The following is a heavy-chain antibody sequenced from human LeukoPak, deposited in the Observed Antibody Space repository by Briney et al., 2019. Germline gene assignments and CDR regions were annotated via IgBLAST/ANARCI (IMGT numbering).Heavy chain of an antibody. CDR1: GFTFSNYA. CDR3: ANPAATGALGAFDI. J-gene: IGHJ3*02. CDR2: ISYDGSDK. V-gene: IGHV3-30-3*01. Sequence: PGGSLRLSCAASGFTFSNYAMHWVRQAPGKGLEWVAVISYDGSDKYYADSVKGRFTISRDNSKNTLYLQMNSLRAEDTAVYYCANPAATGALGAFDIWGQGTMVTVSS. D-gene: IGHD2-2*01.